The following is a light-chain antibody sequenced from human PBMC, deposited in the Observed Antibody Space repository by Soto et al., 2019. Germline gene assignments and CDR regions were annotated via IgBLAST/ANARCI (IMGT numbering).Light chain of an antibody. J-gene: IGKJ1*01. CDR1: QSVSSSY. Sequence: EIVLTQSPGTLSLSPGERATLSCRASQSVSSSYLAWSQQKPGQAPRLLIYGASSRATGIPDRFSGSGSGTDFTLTISRLEPEDFAVYYCQQYNNWRSFGQGTKVEIK. CDR2: GAS. V-gene: IGKV3-20*01. CDR3: QQYNNWRS.